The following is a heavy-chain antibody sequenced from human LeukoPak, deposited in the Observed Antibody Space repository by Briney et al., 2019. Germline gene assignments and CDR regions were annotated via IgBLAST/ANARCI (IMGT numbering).Heavy chain of an antibody. CDR3: ARVDTAMVAGGGDY. V-gene: IGHV1-2*02. J-gene: IGHJ4*02. Sequence: ASVKVSCKSSGYTFIVYYMHWVRQAPGQGLEWMGWINPHTGDTNYAQKFQGRVTMTRDTSISTAYMELSRLRSDDTAVYYCARVDTAMVAGGGDYWGQGTLVTVSS. D-gene: IGHD5-18*01. CDR2: INPHTGDT. CDR1: GYTFIVYY.